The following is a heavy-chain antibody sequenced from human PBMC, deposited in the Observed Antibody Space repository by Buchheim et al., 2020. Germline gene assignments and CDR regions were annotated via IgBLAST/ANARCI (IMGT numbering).Heavy chain of an antibody. J-gene: IGHJ6*03. CDR3: AKGYIYYYYMDV. D-gene: IGHD1-14*01. V-gene: IGHV3-23*01. CDR2: IIRSGVST. CDR1: GFTFSSYA. Sequence: EVQLLESGGGLVQPGGSLRLSCAASGFTFSSYALSWVRQTPGKGLEWVSAIIRSGVSTYYADSVKGRFTISRDNSKNTLYLQMNSLRAEDAAVYYCAKGYIYYYYMDVWGKGTT.